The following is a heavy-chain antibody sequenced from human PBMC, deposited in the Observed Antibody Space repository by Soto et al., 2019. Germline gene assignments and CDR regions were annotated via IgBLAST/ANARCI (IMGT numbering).Heavy chain of an antibody. CDR1: GFTFSSYA. J-gene: IGHJ4*02. CDR2: ISGSGGST. D-gene: IGHD3-10*01. CDR3: AKPGYFGSGTSYNYYFDY. Sequence: EVQLLESGGGLVQPGGSLRLSCAASGFTFSSYAMSWVRQAPGKGLEWVSAISGSGGSTFYTDSVKGRFAISRDNSKNTLFLQMNSLRAEDTAVYYCAKPGYFGSGTSYNYYFDYWGQGTLVTVSS. V-gene: IGHV3-23*01.